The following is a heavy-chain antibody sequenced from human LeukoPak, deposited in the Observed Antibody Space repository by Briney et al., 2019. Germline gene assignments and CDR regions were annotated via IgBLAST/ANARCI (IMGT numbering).Heavy chain of an antibody. CDR3: ARVGYDSSGYYEVYYYGMDV. D-gene: IGHD3-22*01. CDR2: IYHTGST. Sequence: SETLSLTCDVSGGSLSSGLYSWSWLRQPLGTGLEWIGYIYHTGSTYYNPSLKSRVTISVDTSKNQFSLRLSSVTAADTAVYYCARVGYDSSGYYEVYYYGMDVWGQGTTVTVSS. J-gene: IGHJ6*02. V-gene: IGHV4-30-2*01. CDR1: GGSLSSGLYS.